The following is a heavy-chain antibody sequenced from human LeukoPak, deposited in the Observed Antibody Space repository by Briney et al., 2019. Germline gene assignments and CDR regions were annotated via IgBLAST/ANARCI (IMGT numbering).Heavy chain of an antibody. J-gene: IGHJ4*02. CDR3: ARRNKDDDNFRLVDY. Sequence: ASVKVSCKASGYTFTSYDINWVRQATGRGLEWMGWMNPNSANTGYAQKFQGRVTMTRNTSISTAYMELSSLTSEDTAVYYCARRNKDDDNFRLVDYWGQGTLVTVSS. CDR2: MNPNSANT. CDR1: GYTFTSYD. D-gene: IGHD5-24*01. V-gene: IGHV1-8*01.